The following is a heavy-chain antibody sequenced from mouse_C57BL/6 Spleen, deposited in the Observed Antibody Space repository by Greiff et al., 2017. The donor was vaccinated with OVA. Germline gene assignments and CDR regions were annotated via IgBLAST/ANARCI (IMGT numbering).Heavy chain of an antibody. CDR2: IYPGSGST. J-gene: IGHJ3*01. Sequence: QVQLQQPGAELVKPGASVKMSCKASGYTFTSYWITWVKQRPGQGLEWLGDIYPGSGSTNYNEKFKSKATLTVDTSSSTAYMQLSSLTSEYSAVYYCARGYYGSSSFAYWGQGTLVTVSA. D-gene: IGHD1-1*01. V-gene: IGHV1-55*01. CDR3: ARGYYGSSSFAY. CDR1: GYTFTSYW.